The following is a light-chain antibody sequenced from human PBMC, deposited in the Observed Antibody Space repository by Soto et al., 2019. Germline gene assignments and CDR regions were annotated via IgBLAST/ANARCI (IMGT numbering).Light chain of an antibody. Sequence: IVMTQTPISLSFIPGQPASISCKSSQSALHSDGKTYVCWYLQRPVQPPHLLIYEVSNRFSGVPDRFSGSGSGTDFTLKISRVEAEDVGVYYCMQTKQLPVTFGQGTRVEIK. CDR3: MQTKQLPVT. J-gene: IGKJ1*01. V-gene: IGKV2D-29*01. CDR1: QSALHSDGKTY. CDR2: EVS.